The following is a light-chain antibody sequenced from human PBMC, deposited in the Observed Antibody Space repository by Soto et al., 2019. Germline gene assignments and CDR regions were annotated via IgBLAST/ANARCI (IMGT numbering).Light chain of an antibody. CDR3: CSYAGSPLWV. CDR2: EVS. J-gene: IGLJ3*02. CDR1: SSDVGNYKY. Sequence: QSALTQSPSASGSPGQSVTISCTGTSSDVGNYKYVSWYQQHPGKAPKLMIYEVSKRPSGVPDRFSGSKSGNTASLTVSGLQVADEADYYCCSYAGSPLWVFGGGTKLTVL. V-gene: IGLV2-8*01.